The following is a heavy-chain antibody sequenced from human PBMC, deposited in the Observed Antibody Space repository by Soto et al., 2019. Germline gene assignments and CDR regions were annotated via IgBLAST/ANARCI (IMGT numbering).Heavy chain of an antibody. CDR2: ISAGSGNA. J-gene: IGHJ4*02. D-gene: IGHD6-13*01. CDR3: ARQKLKSSTWYGSLDS. CDR1: GFSFSTHA. Sequence: EVLLLESGGGFVQPGGSLRLSCVASGFSFSTHAMTWVRQAPGKGLECVSVISAGSGNAYYAESVKGRFTVSRDNSKNTLWLQLDSLRVEDTGLYYCARQKLKSSTWYGSLDSWGQGTLVTVSS. V-gene: IGHV3-23*01.